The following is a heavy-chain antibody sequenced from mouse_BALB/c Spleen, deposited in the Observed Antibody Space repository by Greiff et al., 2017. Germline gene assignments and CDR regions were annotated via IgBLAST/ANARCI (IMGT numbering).Heavy chain of an antibody. CDR2: ISSGGSYT. CDR3: ARHGDSSGYFAY. V-gene: IGHV5-6*01. J-gene: IGHJ3*01. Sequence: EVQRVESGGDLVKPGGSLKLSCAASGFTFSSYGMSWVRQTPDKRLEWVATISSGGSYTYYPDSVKGRFTISRNNAKNTLYLQMSSMKSEDTAMYYCARHGDSSGYFAYWGQGTLVTVSA. CDR1: GFTFSSYG. D-gene: IGHD3-2*01.